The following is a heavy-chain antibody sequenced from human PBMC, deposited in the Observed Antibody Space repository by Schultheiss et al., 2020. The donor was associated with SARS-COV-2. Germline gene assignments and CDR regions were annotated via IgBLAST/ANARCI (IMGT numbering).Heavy chain of an antibody. D-gene: IGHD5-12*01. CDR2: IYYSGST. CDR3: ARGGSSGYDSPRTGWFDP. Sequence: SETLSLTCTVSGGSISSSSYYWGWIRQPPGKGLEWIGSIYYSGSTYYNPSLKSRVTISVDTSKNQFSLKLSSVTAADTAVYYCARGGSSGYDSPRTGWFDPWGQGTLVTVSS. CDR1: GGSISSSSYY. J-gene: IGHJ5*02. V-gene: IGHV4-39*01.